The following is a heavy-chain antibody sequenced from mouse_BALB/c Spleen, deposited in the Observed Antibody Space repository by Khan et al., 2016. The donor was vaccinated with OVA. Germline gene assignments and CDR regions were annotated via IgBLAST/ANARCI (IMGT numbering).Heavy chain of an antibody. J-gene: IGHJ4*01. CDR2: ISDGGNYT. V-gene: IGHV5-4*02. CDR1: GFTFSDYY. Sequence: EVELVESGGGLVNPGGSLKLSCAASGFTFSDYYMYWVRQTPEKRLEWVATISDGGNYTYYPDDLKGRFTISRDNAKHRLYLQKSSLKSEDTAMYYCARDYDYDGYYTMDYWGQGTSVTVSS. CDR3: ARDYDYDGYYTMDY. D-gene: IGHD2-4*01.